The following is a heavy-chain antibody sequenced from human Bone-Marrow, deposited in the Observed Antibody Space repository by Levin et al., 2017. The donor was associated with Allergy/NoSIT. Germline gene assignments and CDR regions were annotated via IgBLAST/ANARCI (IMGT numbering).Heavy chain of an antibody. V-gene: IGHV1-18*01. D-gene: IGHD3-10*01. CDR1: GYTFISYG. CDR2: ISASNGNT. J-gene: IGHJ6*02. Sequence: ASVKVSCKSSGYTFISYGFSWVRQAPGQGLEWLGWISASNGNTYYAQKLQGRVTMTTDTSTSTAYMELRSLKSDDTAVYSCARAGSGSYYNDPNSYYGMDVWGQGTTVTVSS. CDR3: ARAGSGSYYNDPNSYYGMDV.